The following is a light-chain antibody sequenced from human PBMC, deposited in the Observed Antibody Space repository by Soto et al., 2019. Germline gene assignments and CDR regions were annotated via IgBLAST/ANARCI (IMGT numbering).Light chain of an antibody. CDR2: DVG. Sequence: QSALTQPRSVSGSPGQSVTISCTGTSRDVGNYNYVSWYQHHPGKAPKLMIYDVGYRPSGVPDRFSGSKSGNMASLTISGLQAEDEADYYCCSYAGTYTYVFGTGTKLTVL. V-gene: IGLV2-11*01. J-gene: IGLJ1*01. CDR3: CSYAGTYTYV. CDR1: SRDVGNYNY.